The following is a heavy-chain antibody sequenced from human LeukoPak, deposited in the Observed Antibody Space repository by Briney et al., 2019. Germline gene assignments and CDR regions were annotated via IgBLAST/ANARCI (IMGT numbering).Heavy chain of an antibody. CDR3: AKDIGAYYYDSSGYYFDY. J-gene: IGHJ4*02. Sequence: PGRSLRLSCAASGFTFDDYAMHWVRQAPGKGLEWVSGISWNSGSIGYADSVKGRLTISRDNAKDSLYLQMNSLRTEDMALYYCAKDIGAYYYDSSGYYFDYWGQGTLVTVSS. CDR1: GFTFDDYA. D-gene: IGHD3-22*01. CDR2: ISWNSGSI. V-gene: IGHV3-9*03.